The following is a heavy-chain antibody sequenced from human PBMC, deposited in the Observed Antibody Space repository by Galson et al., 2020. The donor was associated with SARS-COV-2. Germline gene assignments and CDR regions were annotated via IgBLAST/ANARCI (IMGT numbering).Heavy chain of an antibody. V-gene: IGHV3-11*01. CDR2: ISSSGSTI. CDR3: ARRDFWSGYYSDY. Sequence: NSGGSLRLSCAASGFTFSDYYMSWIRQAPGKGLEWVSYISSSGSTIYYADSVKGRFTISRDNAKNSLYLQMNSLRAEDTAVYYCARRDFWSGYYSDYWGQGTLVTVSS. CDR1: GFTFSDYY. J-gene: IGHJ4*02. D-gene: IGHD3-3*01.